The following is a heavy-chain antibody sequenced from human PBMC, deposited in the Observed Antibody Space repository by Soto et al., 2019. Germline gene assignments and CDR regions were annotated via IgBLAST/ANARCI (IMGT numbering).Heavy chain of an antibody. Sequence: QLQLQESGPGLVKPSETLSLTCTVSGGSISSSSYYWGWIRQPPGKGLEWIGSIYSSGTTYYTPSLKSRVAIPVNTSKYQFSLKLRPVTAADTAVYYCAREGGRYCTGGSCQVDYWGQGTLVTVSS. V-gene: IGHV4-39*02. CDR1: GGSISSSSYY. D-gene: IGHD2-15*01. J-gene: IGHJ4*02. CDR3: AREGGRYCTGGSCQVDY. CDR2: IYSSGTT.